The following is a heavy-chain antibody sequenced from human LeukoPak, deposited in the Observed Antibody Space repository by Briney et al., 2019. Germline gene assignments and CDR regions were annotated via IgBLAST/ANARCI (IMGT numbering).Heavy chain of an antibody. V-gene: IGHV1-18*01. CDR1: GYTSTSYG. CDR2: ISAYNGNT. Sequence: ASVKVSCKASGYTSTSYGISWVRQAPGQGLEWMGWISAYNGNTNYAQKLQGRVTMTTDTSTSTAYMELRSLRSDDTAVYYCARSRSNWNPDREFDPWGQGTLVTVSS. CDR3: ARSRSNWNPDREFDP. J-gene: IGHJ5*02. D-gene: IGHD1-1*01.